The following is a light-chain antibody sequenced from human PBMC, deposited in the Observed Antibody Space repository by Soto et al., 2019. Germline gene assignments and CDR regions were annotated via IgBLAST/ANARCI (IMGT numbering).Light chain of an antibody. CDR3: QQTYSTPWA. CDR1: ESVSAY. Sequence: DIQMTQSPSSLSASVGDTVTITCRTTESVSAYLHWYQQKPGNAPNLLISGASTLHSGVPSRFNGGGSGTEFTLTITNLQPEDLATYYCQQTYSTPWAFGQGTTVEV. J-gene: IGKJ1*01. CDR2: GAS. V-gene: IGKV1-39*01.